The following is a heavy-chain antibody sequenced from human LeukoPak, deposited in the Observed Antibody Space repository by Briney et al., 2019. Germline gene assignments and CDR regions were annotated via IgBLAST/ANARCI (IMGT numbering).Heavy chain of an antibody. J-gene: IGHJ4*02. CDR2: IRYDGSNK. D-gene: IGHD6-6*01. CDR1: GFIFSNYA. CDR3: AKAIHSSSSVVVDY. V-gene: IGHV3-30*02. Sequence: GGSLRLSCAASGFIFSNYAMHWVRQAPGKGLEWVTFIRYDGSNKYYAESVKGRFTISRDNSKNTLYLQMNSLRAEDTAVYYCAKAIHSSSSVVVDYWGQGTLVTVSS.